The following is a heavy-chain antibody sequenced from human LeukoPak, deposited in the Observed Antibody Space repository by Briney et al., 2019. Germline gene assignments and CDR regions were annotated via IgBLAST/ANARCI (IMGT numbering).Heavy chain of an antibody. CDR2: ISAYNGDT. V-gene: IGHV1-18*01. CDR3: ARDALSDFDWLSPINY. D-gene: IGHD3-9*01. Sequence: ASVKVSCKASGYTFFNYGITWVRQAPGQGPEWMGWISAYNGDTNYAQKFQGRVTMTTDTSTNTAYMELRSLRSDDTAVYFCARDALSDFDWLSPINYWGQGTLVTVSS. J-gene: IGHJ4*02. CDR1: GYTFFNYG.